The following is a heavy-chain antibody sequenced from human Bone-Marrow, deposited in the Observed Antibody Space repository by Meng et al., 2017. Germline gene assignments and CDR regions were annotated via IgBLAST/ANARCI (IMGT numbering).Heavy chain of an antibody. CDR3: ARHVDTAMVTGWYFDL. J-gene: IGHJ2*01. CDR2: IYYSGST. V-gene: IGHV4-31*03. CDR1: GGSISSGGYY. D-gene: IGHD5-18*01. Sequence: QGQLQGSGQGLVQPSRSLSLTCTVSGGSISSGGYYWSWIRQHPGKGLEWIGYIYYSGSTYYNPSLKSRVTISVDTSKNQFSLKLSSVTAADTAVYYCARHVDTAMVTGWYFDLWGQGTLVTVSS.